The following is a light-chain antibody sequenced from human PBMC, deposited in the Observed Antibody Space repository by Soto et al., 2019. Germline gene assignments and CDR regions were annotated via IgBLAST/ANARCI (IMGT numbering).Light chain of an antibody. J-gene: IGKJ1*01. V-gene: IGKV3-20*01. Sequence: EIVLTQSPGTLSLSPGERATLSCSASETVTSSCLAWFQQKPGQAARLLIYDASSRATGIPDRFGGSGSGTDFTLNISRLEPEDFAVYYCQQYGSSPPTFGQGTKVEIK. CDR1: ETVTSSC. CDR3: QQYGSSPPT. CDR2: DAS.